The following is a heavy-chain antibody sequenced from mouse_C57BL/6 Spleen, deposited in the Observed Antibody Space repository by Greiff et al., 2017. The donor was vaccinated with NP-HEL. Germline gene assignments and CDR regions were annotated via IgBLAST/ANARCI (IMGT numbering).Heavy chain of an antibody. CDR2: IYPGNSDT. J-gene: IGHJ4*01. D-gene: IGHD1-1*01. Sequence: DVQLQESGTVLARPGASVKMSCKTSGYTFTSYWMHWVTQRPGQGLEWIGAIYPGNSDTSYNQKFKGKAKLTAVTSASTAYMELSSLTNEDSAVYYCTRYTYYYGSSYGAMDDWGQGTSVTVSS. V-gene: IGHV1-5*01. CDR1: GYTFTSYW. CDR3: TRYTYYYGSSYGAMDD.